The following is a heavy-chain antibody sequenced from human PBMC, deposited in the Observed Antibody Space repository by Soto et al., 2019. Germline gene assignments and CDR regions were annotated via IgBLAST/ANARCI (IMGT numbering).Heavy chain of an antibody. V-gene: IGHV3-23*01. CDR1: GFTFSSYA. Sequence: PGGSLRLSCAASGFTFSSYAMSWVRQAPGKGLEWVSAISGSGGSTYYADSVKGRFTISRDNSKNTLYLQMNSLRAEDTAVYYCAKDQYYYDSSGPRSYGMDVWGQGTTVTVSS. CDR2: ISGSGGST. J-gene: IGHJ6*02. CDR3: AKDQYYYDSSGPRSYGMDV. D-gene: IGHD3-22*01.